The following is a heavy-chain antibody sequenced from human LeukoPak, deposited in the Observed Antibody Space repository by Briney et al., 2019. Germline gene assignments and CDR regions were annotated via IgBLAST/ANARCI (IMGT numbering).Heavy chain of an antibody. J-gene: IGHJ6*02. CDR1: GFTFSSYG. Sequence: PGGSLRLSCAASGFTFSSYGIHWIRQAPGKGLEWVAVIWYDGSNKNYVDSVKGRFTISRDDSKNTLYLEMNSLRAEDTAVYYCAREIGYGMDVWGQGTTVTVSS. CDR2: IWYDGSNK. D-gene: IGHD3-22*01. V-gene: IGHV3-33*01. CDR3: AREIGYGMDV.